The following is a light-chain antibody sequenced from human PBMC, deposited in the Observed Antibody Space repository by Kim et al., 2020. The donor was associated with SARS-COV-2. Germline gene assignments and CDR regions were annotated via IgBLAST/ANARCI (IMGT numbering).Light chain of an antibody. Sequence: ASVGDRVPITCRASQGISTYLAWYQQKPGKVPILLIYAASILQSGVPSRFVGSGSGTDFTLTISSLQPEDVATYYCQEYNSAPRTIGQGTKVDIK. CDR2: AAS. J-gene: IGKJ1*01. V-gene: IGKV1-27*01. CDR1: QGISTY. CDR3: QEYNSAPRT.